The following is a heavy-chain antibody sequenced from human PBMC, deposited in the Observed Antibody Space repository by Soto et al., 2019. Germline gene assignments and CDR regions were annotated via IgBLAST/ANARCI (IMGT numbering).Heavy chain of an antibody. J-gene: IGHJ5*02. CDR1: GFSLTTGVG. CDR2: IYWNDEK. D-gene: IGHD3-10*01. V-gene: IGHV2-5*01. CDR3: AHSVNMARGPYNYFGP. Sequence: SGPTLVNPTQTLTLTCSFSGFSLTTGVGVGWIRQPPGKALEWLAIIYWNDEKLYNPSLKTRLTITKDTSKNQVVLTVTDMDPVDTATYYCAHSVNMARGPYNYFGPWGQGTLVTVSS.